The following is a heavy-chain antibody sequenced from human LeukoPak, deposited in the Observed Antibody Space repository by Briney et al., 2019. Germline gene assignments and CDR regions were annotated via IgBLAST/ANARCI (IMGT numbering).Heavy chain of an antibody. CDR1: GFTFDDYT. V-gene: IGHV3-43*01. D-gene: IGHD5-24*01. Sequence: GGSPRLSCAASGFTFDDYTMHWVRQAPGKGLEWVSLIRWDGGSTYYADSVEGRFTISRDNSKNSLYLQMNSLRTEDTALYYCAKEGDGYHWGQGTMVTVSS. CDR2: IRWDGGST. J-gene: IGHJ3*01. CDR3: AKEGDGYH.